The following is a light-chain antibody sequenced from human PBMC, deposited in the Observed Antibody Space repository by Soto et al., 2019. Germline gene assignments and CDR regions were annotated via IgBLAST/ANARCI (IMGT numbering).Light chain of an antibody. Sequence: DIVMTQSPDSLAVSLGERATINCKSSQSVLYSSNNKNYLAWYQQKPGQPPKLLIYWASTRDSGVPDRFSGSCSGSDFSLTISSLQAEDVAVYYGQQYYSTPPYTFGQGTKLEIK. V-gene: IGKV4-1*01. CDR2: WAS. CDR1: QSVLYSSNNKNY. J-gene: IGKJ2*01. CDR3: QQYYSTPPYT.